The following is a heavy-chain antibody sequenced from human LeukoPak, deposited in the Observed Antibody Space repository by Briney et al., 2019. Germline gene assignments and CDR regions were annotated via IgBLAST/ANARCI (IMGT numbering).Heavy chain of an antibody. Sequence: GASVNVSCKASGYTFTSYAMNWVRQAPGQGLEWMGWINTNTGNPTYAQGFTGRFVFSLDTSVSTAYLQISSLKAEDTAVYYCARVGGIRPSSNWFDPWGQGTLVTVSS. D-gene: IGHD3-16*01. V-gene: IGHV7-4-1*02. CDR3: ARVGGIRPSSNWFDP. CDR1: GYTFTSYA. J-gene: IGHJ5*02. CDR2: INTNTGNP.